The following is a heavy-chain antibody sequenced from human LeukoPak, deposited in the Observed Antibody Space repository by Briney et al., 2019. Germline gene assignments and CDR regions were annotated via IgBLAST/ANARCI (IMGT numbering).Heavy chain of an antibody. CDR2: IYYSGST. CDR1: GDSISSGGYY. CDR3: ARGRTQLPFDY. D-gene: IGHD5-24*01. V-gene: IGHV4-31*03. Sequence: SETLSLTCTVSGDSISSGGYYWSWIRQHPGKGPEWIGYIYYSGSTYYNPSLKSRVTISADTSKKQFSLKLSSVTAADTAVYYCARGRTQLPFDYWGQGTLVTVSS. J-gene: IGHJ4*02.